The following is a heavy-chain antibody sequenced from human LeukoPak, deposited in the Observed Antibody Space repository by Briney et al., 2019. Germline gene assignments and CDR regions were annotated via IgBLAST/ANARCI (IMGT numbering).Heavy chain of an antibody. CDR2: INHSGST. J-gene: IGHJ3*02. D-gene: IGHD6-13*01. V-gene: IGHV4-34*01. Sequence: SETLSLTCAVYGGSFSGYYWSWIRQPPGKGLEWIGEINHSGSTNYNPSLKSRVTISVGTSKNQFSLKLSSVTAADTAVYYCARGGKRIAKRAFDIWGQGTMVTVSS. CDR1: GGSFSGYY. CDR3: ARGGKRIAKRAFDI.